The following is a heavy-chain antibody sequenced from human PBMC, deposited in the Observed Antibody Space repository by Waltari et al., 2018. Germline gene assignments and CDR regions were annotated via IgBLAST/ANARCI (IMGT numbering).Heavy chain of an antibody. CDR2: VNPNSGGT. V-gene: IGHV1-2*04. J-gene: IGHJ3*01. D-gene: IGHD7-27*01. CDR1: VSNFIDYY. Sequence: LQLVQSEAAVRQPGASVKVPFRASVSNFIDYYVHWVRQAPVQGLEWMGWVNPNSGGTVYLRKFEGWVTFTTDTSVNTAYMKVTRLKSDDTAIYFCARARAWGPKAFDVWGQGTRLTVSS. CDR3: ARARAWGPKAFDV.